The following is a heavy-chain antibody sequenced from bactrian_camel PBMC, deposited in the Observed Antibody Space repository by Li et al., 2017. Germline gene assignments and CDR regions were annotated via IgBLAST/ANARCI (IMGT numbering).Heavy chain of an antibody. CDR3: AATSATSWNLNPSNYNY. D-gene: IGHD1*01. Sequence: HVQLVESGGGLVQPGGSLRLSCAASDTRDYYSTYYMAWFRQAPGKEREGVAGIIAGGPSTFYANSVKGRFTITVDNASNTLYLQMNNLQPEDTATYYCAATSATSWNLNPSNYNYWGLGTQVTVS. V-gene: IGHV3S1*01. J-gene: IGHJ4*01. CDR1: DTRDYYSTYY. CDR2: IIAGGPST.